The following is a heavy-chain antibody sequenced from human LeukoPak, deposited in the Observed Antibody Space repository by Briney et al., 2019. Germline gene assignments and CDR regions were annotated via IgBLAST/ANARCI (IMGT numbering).Heavy chain of an antibody. CDR3: ARTYSSGWYGSDY. Sequence: GGSLRLSCAASGFTFSSHSMNWVRQAPGKGLEWVANIKQDGSEKYYVDSVKGRFTISRDNAKNSLYLQMNSLRAEDTAVYYCARTYSSGWYGSDYWGQGTLVTVSS. J-gene: IGHJ4*02. CDR2: IKQDGSEK. CDR1: GFTFSSHS. D-gene: IGHD6-19*01. V-gene: IGHV3-7*01.